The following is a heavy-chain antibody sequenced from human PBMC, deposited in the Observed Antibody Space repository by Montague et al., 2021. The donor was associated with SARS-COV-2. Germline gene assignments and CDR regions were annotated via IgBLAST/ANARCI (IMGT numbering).Heavy chain of an antibody. CDR1: GGSISSGGYY. V-gene: IGHV4-39*01. CDR2: INYSGTT. Sequence: SETLSLTCTVSGGSISSGGYYWGCIRQSPGKGLEWIGAINYSGTTYYNPSLKSRVTISLDTAKNQFSLKMTSVTAADTAVYYCARHWGIAAAGNWGQGTLVTVSS. D-gene: IGHD6-13*01. CDR3: ARHWGIAAAGN. J-gene: IGHJ4*02.